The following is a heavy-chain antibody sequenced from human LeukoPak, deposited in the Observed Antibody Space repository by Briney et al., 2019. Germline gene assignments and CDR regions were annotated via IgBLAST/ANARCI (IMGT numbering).Heavy chain of an antibody. D-gene: IGHD3-10*01. CDR1: GFPLTSYW. V-gene: IGHV3-7*01. CDR2: INQDGSQK. CDR3: ARPSPNYFGSGSYCRADY. Sequence: GGSLRLSCAASGFPLTSYWMTWVRQAPGKGLEWVANINQDGSQKYYVDSVKGRFTISRDNAKNSLYLQMNSLRAEDTAVYYCARPSPNYFGSGSYCRADYWGQGTLLTVSS. J-gene: IGHJ4*02.